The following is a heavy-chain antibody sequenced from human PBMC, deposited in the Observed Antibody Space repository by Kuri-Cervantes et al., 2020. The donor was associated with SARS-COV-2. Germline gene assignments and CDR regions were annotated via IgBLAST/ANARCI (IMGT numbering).Heavy chain of an antibody. CDR3: ARDKAYYGSGANYNYHYYGMDV. CDR1: GYTFTSYG. D-gene: IGHD3-10*01. Sequence: ASVKVSCKASGYTFTSYGISWVRQAPGQGLEWMGWISAYNGNTNYAQKLQGRVTMTTDTVSSTAYMELTSLRSDDTAVYYCARDKAYYGSGANYNYHYYGMDVWGQGTTVTVSS. CDR2: ISAYNGNT. J-gene: IGHJ6*02. V-gene: IGHV1-18*01.